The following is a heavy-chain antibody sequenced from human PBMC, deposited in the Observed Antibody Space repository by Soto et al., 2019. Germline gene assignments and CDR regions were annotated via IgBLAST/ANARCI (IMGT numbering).Heavy chain of an antibody. CDR3: ARVPLDIAVADY. CDR1: GGSVSSGSYY. CDR2: IYYSGST. J-gene: IGHJ4*02. V-gene: IGHV4-61*01. Sequence: QVQLQESGPGLVKPSETLSLTCTVSGGSVSSGSYYWSWIRQPPGKGLEWIGYIYYSGSTNYNPSIKSRVTISVDTSKTQFSLKLSSGTAAETAVYYCARVPLDIAVADYWGQGTLVTVSS. D-gene: IGHD6-19*01.